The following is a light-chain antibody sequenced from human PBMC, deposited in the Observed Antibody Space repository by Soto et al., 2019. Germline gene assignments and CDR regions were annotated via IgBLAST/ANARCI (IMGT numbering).Light chain of an antibody. J-gene: IGKJ5*01. CDR3: QQYENLPT. CDR1: QDIGDW. Sequence: DIEMTQSPSSVSASVGDRVSITCRASQDIGDWLAWYQQKPGKAPKLLIYDASNLEAGVPSRFRGSGSGTDFTFTISRLQPEDIATYYCQQYENLPTFGQGTRLEIK. CDR2: DAS. V-gene: IGKV1-33*01.